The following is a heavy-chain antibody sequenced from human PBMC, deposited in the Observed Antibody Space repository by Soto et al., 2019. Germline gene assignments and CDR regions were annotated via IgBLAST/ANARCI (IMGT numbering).Heavy chain of an antibody. V-gene: IGHV4-59*01. Sequence: PSETLSLTCTVSGGSISSYYWSWIRQPPGKGLEWIGYIYYSGSTNYNPSLKSRVTISVDTSKNQFSLKLSSVTAADTAVYYCARPSRRNYYYGMDVWGQGTTVT. CDR1: GGSISSYY. J-gene: IGHJ6*02. CDR2: IYYSGST. CDR3: ARPSRRNYYYGMDV.